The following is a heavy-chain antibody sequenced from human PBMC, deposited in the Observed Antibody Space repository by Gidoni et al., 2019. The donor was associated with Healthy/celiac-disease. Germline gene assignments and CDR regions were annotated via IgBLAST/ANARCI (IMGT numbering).Heavy chain of an antibody. CDR1: AGTFSSYA. CDR2: IIPILGIA. V-gene: IGHV1-69*04. D-gene: IGHD5-18*01. Sequence: QVQLVQSGAEVKKPGSSVKVSCKASAGTFSSYAISWVRQAPGQGLEWMGRIIPILGIANYAQKFQGRVTITADKSTSTAYMELSSLRSEDTAVYYCARGGGYSYGYAFDYWGQGTLVTVSS. CDR3: ARGGGYSYGYAFDY. J-gene: IGHJ4*02.